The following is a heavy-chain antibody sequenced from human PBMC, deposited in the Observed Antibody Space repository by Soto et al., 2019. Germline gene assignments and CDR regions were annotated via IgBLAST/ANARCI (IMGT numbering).Heavy chain of an antibody. J-gene: IGHJ6*02. V-gene: IGHV1-69*06. Sequence: QVQLVQSGAEVKKPGSSVKVSCKASGGTFSSYAISWVRQAPGQGLEWMGGIIPIFGTANYAQKFQGRVTITADKSTSKAYMELSSVRSEDTAVYYCARPYSEYYYYYGMDVWGQGTTVTVSS. CDR3: ARPYSEYYYYYGMDV. CDR2: IIPIFGTA. CDR1: GGTFSSYA. D-gene: IGHD2-15*01.